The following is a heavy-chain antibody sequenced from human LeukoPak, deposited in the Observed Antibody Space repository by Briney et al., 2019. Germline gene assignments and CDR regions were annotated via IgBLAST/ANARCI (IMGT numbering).Heavy chain of an antibody. V-gene: IGHV1-2*02. J-gene: IGHJ4*02. CDR3: AIYSRGSLGDY. D-gene: IGHD3-22*01. CDR1: GYTFTGHY. Sequence: ASVTVSCKASGYTFTGHYLHWVRQAPGQGLEWLGWINPNSGVTNRAQKFQGRVTMTRDTSISTAYMELSSLTSGDTAVYYCAIYSRGSLGDYWGQGTLVTVS. CDR2: INPNSGVT.